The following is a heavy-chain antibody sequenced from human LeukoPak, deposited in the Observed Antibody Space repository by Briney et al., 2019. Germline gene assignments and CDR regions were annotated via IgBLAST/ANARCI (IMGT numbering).Heavy chain of an antibody. CDR1: GGSISSSSYY. Sequence: SETLSLTCTVSGGSISSSSYYWGWIRQPPGKGLEWIGSIYYSGSTYYNPSLMSRVTISVDTSKNQFSLKLSSVTAADTAVYYCARVRLYYYYYYMDVWGKGTTVTVSS. CDR2: IYYSGST. J-gene: IGHJ6*03. V-gene: IGHV4-39*07. CDR3: ARVRLYYYYYYMDV.